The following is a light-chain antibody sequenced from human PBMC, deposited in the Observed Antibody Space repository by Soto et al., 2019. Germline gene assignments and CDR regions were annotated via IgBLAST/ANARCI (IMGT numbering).Light chain of an antibody. CDR3: QQYNNWTPWT. CDR1: QSVSNN. V-gene: IGKV3-15*01. J-gene: IGKJ1*01. CDR2: DAS. Sequence: ILMTQSPATLSVSPGERATLSCRASQSVSNNLAWYQQKPGQSPRLLIYDASTRATGIPARFSGRGSGTEFTLTITGLQSEDFAVYYCQQYNNWTPWTFGQGNKVEIK.